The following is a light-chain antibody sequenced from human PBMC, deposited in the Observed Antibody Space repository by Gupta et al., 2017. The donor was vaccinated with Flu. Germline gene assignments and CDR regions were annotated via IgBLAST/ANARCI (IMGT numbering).Light chain of an antibody. V-gene: IGLV2-8*01. J-gene: IGLJ2*01. CDR3: SSYAGSNIVV. CDR2: EVS. CDR1: VGGYNY. Sequence: VGGYNYVSWYQQHPGKAPKLMIYEVSKRPSGVPDRFSGSKSGNTASLTVSGLQAEDEADYYFSSYAGSNIVVFGGGTKLTVL.